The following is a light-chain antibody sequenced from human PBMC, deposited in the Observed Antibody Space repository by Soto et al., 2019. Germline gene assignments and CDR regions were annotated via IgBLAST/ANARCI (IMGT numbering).Light chain of an antibody. Sequence: DIQMTQSPSARSASVGDGVTITCRASQSIRSYLNWYQQKPGKAPKLLIYAASSLHSGVPSRFSGSGSGTDFTLTISSLQPEDFATYYCQQSYSTPLTFGGGTKVDIK. CDR2: AAS. V-gene: IGKV1-39*01. CDR3: QQSYSTPLT. CDR1: QSIRSY. J-gene: IGKJ4*01.